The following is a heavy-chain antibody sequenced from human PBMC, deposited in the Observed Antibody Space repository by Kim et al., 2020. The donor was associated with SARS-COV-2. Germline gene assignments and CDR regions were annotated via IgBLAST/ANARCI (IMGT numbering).Heavy chain of an antibody. CDR3: AKDRRLYYDFWSGYDRPRDGMDV. J-gene: IGHJ6*02. V-gene: IGHV3-23*01. CDR1: GFTFSSYA. CDR2: ISGSGGST. D-gene: IGHD3-3*01. Sequence: GGSLRLSCAASGFTFSSYAMSWVRQAPGKGLEWVSAISGSGGSTYYADSVKGRFTISRDNSKNTLYLQMNSLRAGDTAVYYCAKDRRLYYDFWSGYDRPRDGMDVWGQGTTVTVSS.